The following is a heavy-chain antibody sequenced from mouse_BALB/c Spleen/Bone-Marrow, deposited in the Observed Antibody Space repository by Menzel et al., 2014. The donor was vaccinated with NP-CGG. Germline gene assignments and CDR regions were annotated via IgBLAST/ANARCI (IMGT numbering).Heavy chain of an antibody. J-gene: IGHJ4*01. CDR3: ASNIYAMDY. CDR1: GYSLTGYG. V-gene: IGHV2-6-7*01. CDR2: IWGDGRT. Sequence: VNLVESGPGLVAPSQSLSITCTVSGYSLTGYGVNWVRQPPGKGLEWLGLIWGDGRTDYNSALKSRLSVSKDNSKSQVFLKMNSLQTDDTARYHCASNIYAMDYWGQGTSVTVSS.